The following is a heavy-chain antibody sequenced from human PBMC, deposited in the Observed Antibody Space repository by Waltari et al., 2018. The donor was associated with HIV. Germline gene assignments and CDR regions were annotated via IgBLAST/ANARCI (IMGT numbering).Heavy chain of an antibody. D-gene: IGHD5-12*01. V-gene: IGHV3-49*04. CDR3: TRDRSVDGYNDATFDY. Sequence: EVQLVESGGGLVQPGRSLRLSCTASGFTFGDYAMSWVRQAPGKGLEWVGFIRSKAYGGTTEYAASVKGRFTISRDDSKSIAYLQMNSLKTEDTAVYYCTRDRSVDGYNDATFDYWGQGTLVTVSS. CDR2: IRSKAYGGTT. J-gene: IGHJ4*02. CDR1: GFTFGDYA.